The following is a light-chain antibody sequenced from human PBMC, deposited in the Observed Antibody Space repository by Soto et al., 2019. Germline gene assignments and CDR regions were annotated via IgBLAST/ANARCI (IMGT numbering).Light chain of an antibody. CDR3: AAWDDSLSAVV. J-gene: IGLJ2*01. CDR1: SSNIGSNY. CDR2: SNN. Sequence: QSVLTQPPSASGTPGQRFTISCSGSSSNIGSNYVYWYQQLPGTAPKLLIYSNNQRPSGVPDRFSGSKSGTSASLAISGLRSEDEADYYCAAWDDSLSAVVFGGGTKVTVL. V-gene: IGLV1-47*02.